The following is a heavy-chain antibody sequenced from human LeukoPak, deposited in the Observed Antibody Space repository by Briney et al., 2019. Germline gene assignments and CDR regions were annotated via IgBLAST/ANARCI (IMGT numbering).Heavy chain of an antibody. CDR1: GYTFTSYA. Sequence: ASVKVSCKASGYTFTSYAMHWVRQAPGQRLEWMGWINAGNGNTKCSQKFQGRVTITRDTSASTAYMELSSLRSEDTAVYYCARDHVGATTFDYWGQGTLVTVSS. J-gene: IGHJ4*02. CDR2: INAGNGNT. V-gene: IGHV1-3*01. D-gene: IGHD1-26*01. CDR3: ARDHVGATTFDY.